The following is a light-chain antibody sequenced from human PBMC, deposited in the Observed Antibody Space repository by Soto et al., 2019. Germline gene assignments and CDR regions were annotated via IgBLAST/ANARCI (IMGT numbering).Light chain of an antibody. CDR1: SSTIGAGYN. CDR3: QYYDSSLSGYV. CDR2: GNN. Sequence: QSVLTQPPSVSGAPGQRVTISCTWSSSTIGAGYNVHWYQQPPGIAPKLLIYGNNNRPSGVPDRFSGSKSGTSASLAITGIQADHEADYYCQYYDSSLSGYVFGTGTKVTVL. V-gene: IGLV1-40*01. J-gene: IGLJ1*01.